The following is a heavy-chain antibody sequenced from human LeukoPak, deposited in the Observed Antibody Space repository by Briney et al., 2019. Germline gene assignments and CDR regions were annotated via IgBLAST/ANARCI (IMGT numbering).Heavy chain of an antibody. CDR3: ARGDLNYYDSSGYYYHYYYYMDV. V-gene: IGHV1-69*05. CDR1: GGTFSSYA. J-gene: IGHJ6*03. CDR2: IIPIFGTA. D-gene: IGHD3-22*01. Sequence: GASVKVPCKASGGTFSSYAISWVRQAPGQGLEWMGGIIPIFGTANYAQKFQGRVTITTDESTSTAYMELSSLRSEDTAVYYCARGDLNYYDSSGYYYHYYYYMDVWGKGTTVTVSS.